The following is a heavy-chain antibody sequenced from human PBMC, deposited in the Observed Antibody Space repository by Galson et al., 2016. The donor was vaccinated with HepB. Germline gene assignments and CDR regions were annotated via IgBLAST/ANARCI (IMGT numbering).Heavy chain of an antibody. J-gene: IGHJ4*02. CDR1: GDSISSSNYY. CDR3: ARPRRRAADGSFAGFDY. CDR2: IYHSGNT. Sequence: SETLSLTCTVSGDSISSSNYYWGWIRQPPGKGLEWIGNIYHSGNTHYNPSLKSRVTISVGTSKTQFSLMLSSVSAADTAVYFCARPRRRAADGSFAGFDYWSQGTLVTVSS. D-gene: IGHD6-13*01. V-gene: IGHV4-39*01.